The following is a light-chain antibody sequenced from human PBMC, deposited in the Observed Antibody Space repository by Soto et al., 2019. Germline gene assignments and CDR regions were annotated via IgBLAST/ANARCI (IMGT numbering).Light chain of an antibody. V-gene: IGKV1-39*01. J-gene: IGKJ1*01. CDR2: AQS. CDR3: QQSYSAPQT. CDR1: QHISDY. Sequence: DIQMTQSPSSLSASVGDRVTITCRASQHISDYINWYQQKPGKAPKLLIYAQSNLQSGVPSRFTGSRSGTAFSLTITSLQVEDFATYYCQQSYSAPQTFGQGT.